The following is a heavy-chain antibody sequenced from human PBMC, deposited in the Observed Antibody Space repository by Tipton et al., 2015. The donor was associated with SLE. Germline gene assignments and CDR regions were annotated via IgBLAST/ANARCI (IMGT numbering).Heavy chain of an antibody. V-gene: IGHV4-39*07. J-gene: IGHJ4*02. Sequence: TLSLTCSVSGGSIISSSYHWGWIRQPPGKTLEWIGSIHYSGSTYYNPSLKSRVTISADTSKSQISLKLTSVIAADTAVYYCARTDGGGATFFDQWGQGTLVTVSS. D-gene: IGHD3-16*01. CDR2: IHYSGST. CDR1: GGSIISSSYH. CDR3: ARTDGGGATFFDQ.